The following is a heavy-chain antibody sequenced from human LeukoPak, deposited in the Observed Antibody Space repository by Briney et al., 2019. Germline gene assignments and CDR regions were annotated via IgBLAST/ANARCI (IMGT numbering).Heavy chain of an antibody. CDR3: ARDINSGSSLGAFDI. CDR2: IIPIFGTA. CDR1: GGTFSSYA. J-gene: IGHJ3*02. V-gene: IGHV1-69*05. Sequence: SVKVSCKASGGTFSSYAISWVRQAPGQGLEWMGGIIPIFGTANYAQKFQGRVTITTDESTSTAYMELSSLRSEDTAVYYCARDINSGSSLGAFDIWGQGTMVTVSS. D-gene: IGHD1-26*01.